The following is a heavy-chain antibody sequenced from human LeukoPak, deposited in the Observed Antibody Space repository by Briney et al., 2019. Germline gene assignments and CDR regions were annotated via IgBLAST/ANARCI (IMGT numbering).Heavy chain of an antibody. D-gene: IGHD2-2*01. Sequence: SETLSLTCAVYGGSFSGYYWSWIRQPPGKGLEWIGEINHSGSTNYNPSLKSRVTISVDTSKNQFSLKLSSVTAADTAVYYCARVSTPAAMIWNWFDPWGQGTLVTVSS. CDR1: GGSFSGYY. V-gene: IGHV4-34*01. J-gene: IGHJ5*02. CDR2: INHSGST. CDR3: ARVSTPAAMIWNWFDP.